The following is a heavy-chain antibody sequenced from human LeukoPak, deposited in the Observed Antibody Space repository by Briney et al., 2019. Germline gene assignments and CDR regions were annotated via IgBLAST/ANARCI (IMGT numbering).Heavy chain of an antibody. V-gene: IGHV1-46*01. CDR3: ATSHINDHGAVKIPFDY. CDR2: INPRGGST. Sequence: ASVKVSCKASGYTFTSYYMHWVRQAPGQGLEWMGIINPRGGSTSYAQKFQGRVTMTRDTSTSTVYMELSSLRSEDTAVYYCATSHINDHGAVKIPFDYWGQGTQVTVSS. J-gene: IGHJ4*02. CDR1: GYTFTSYY. D-gene: IGHD4/OR15-4a*01.